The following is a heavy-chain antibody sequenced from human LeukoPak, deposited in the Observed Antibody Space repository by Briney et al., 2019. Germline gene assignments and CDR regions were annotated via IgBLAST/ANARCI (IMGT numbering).Heavy chain of an antibody. CDR2: IKWDGSFI. CDR1: GFTFSSYS. J-gene: IGHJ4*02. Sequence: GGSLRLSCAASGFTFSSYSMNWVRQAPGKGPEWVSDIKWDGSFIRYADSVRGRFTISRDNAKNSLDLEMNSLGVEDTAFYCCARGRIAVTGPHYFDYWGQGTLVTISS. D-gene: IGHD6-19*01. V-gene: IGHV3-20*04. CDR3: ARGRIAVTGPHYFDY.